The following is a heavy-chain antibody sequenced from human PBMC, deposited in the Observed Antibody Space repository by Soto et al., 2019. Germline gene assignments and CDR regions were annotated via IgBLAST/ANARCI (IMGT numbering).Heavy chain of an antibody. Sequence: SETLSLTCTVSGGSISSGGYYWSWIRQHPGKGLEWIGYIYYSGNTYYNPSLKSRVTISVDTSKNPFSLKLSSVTAADTAVYSCARDLYNWNSYGMDVWGQGTTVTVCS. CDR3: ARDLYNWNSYGMDV. CDR1: GGSISSGGYY. CDR2: IYYSGNT. V-gene: IGHV4-31*03. D-gene: IGHD1-20*01. J-gene: IGHJ6*02.